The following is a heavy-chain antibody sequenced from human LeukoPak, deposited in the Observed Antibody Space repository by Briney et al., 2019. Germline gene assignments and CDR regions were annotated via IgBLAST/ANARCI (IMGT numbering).Heavy chain of an antibody. V-gene: IGHV3-20*04. CDR1: GFTFDDYG. Sequence: RAGGSLRLSCAASGFTFDDYGMSWVRHAPGKGLEWVSGINWNGGSTGYADSVKGRFTISRDNANNSLYLQMNSLRAEDTAVYYCAELGITMIGGVWGKGTTVTISS. D-gene: IGHD3-10*02. CDR3: AELGITMIGGV. J-gene: IGHJ6*04. CDR2: INWNGGST.